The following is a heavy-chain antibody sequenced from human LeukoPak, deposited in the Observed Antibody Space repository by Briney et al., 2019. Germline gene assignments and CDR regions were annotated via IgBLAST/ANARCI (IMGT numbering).Heavy chain of an antibody. J-gene: IGHJ4*02. Sequence: ASVKVSCKASGYTFTSYDINWVRQATGQGLEWMGWMNPNSGNTGYAQKFQGRVTMTRSASINTAYMELSSLTSDDTAVYYCARSSVGARRRIDYWGQGTLVAVSS. D-gene: IGHD1-26*01. CDR1: GYTFTSYD. CDR3: ARSSVGARRRIDY. V-gene: IGHV1-8*01. CDR2: MNPNSGNT.